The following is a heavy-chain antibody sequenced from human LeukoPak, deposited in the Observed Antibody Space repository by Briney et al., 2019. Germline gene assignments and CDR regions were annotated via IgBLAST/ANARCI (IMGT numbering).Heavy chain of an antibody. V-gene: IGHV3-21*03. CDR3: ARDEGFCSGGRCHISGFDY. D-gene: IGHD2-15*01. CDR2: ISSSSSYI. CDR1: GFTFTTYS. Sequence: GGSLRLSCEASGFTFTTYSMTWVRQAPGKGLEWVSSISSSSSYIYYADSVKGRFTISRHNAKNSLYLEMNSLRAEDTAVYYCARDEGFCSGGRCHISGFDYWGQGILVTVSS. J-gene: IGHJ4*02.